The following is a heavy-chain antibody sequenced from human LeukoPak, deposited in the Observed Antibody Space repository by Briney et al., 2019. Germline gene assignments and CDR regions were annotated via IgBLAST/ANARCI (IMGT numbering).Heavy chain of an antibody. Sequence: GASLKVSCKTSGYCFTDYYMHWVRQAPGQGLEWMGWINPNSGGTSSAQKFQGRVTMTRDTSITTVYMEVSWLTSDDTAIYYCARADRLDGGPYLIGPWGQGTLVTVSS. CDR3: ARADRLDGGPYLIGP. V-gene: IGHV1-2*02. CDR1: GYCFTDYY. CDR2: INPNSGGT. D-gene: IGHD2-21*01. J-gene: IGHJ5*02.